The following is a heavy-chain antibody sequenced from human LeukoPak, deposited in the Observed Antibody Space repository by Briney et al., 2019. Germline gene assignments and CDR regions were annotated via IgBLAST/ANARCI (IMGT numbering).Heavy chain of an antibody. CDR2: ISAYNGNT. CDR1: GYTFTGYY. D-gene: IGHD4-17*01. J-gene: IGHJ6*03. Sequence: GASVKVSCKASGYTFTGYYMHWVRQAPGQGLEWMGWISAYNGNTNYAQKLQGRVTMTTDTSTSTAYMELRSLRSDDTAVYYCARVDYGDLGYYYYYMDVWGKGTTVTVSS. CDR3: ARVDYGDLGYYYYYMDV. V-gene: IGHV1-18*04.